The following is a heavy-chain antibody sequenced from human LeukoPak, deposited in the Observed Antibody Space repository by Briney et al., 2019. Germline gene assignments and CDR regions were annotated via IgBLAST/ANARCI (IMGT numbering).Heavy chain of an antibody. J-gene: IGHJ4*02. Sequence: GGSLRLSCAASGLTFSSHWMHWVRQAPGKGLVWVSRITNDGSSTTYADSVKGRFTISRDNAKNMLYLQVNSLRAEDPAVYYCETQQGGNPAYWGQGTLVTVSS. CDR2: ITNDGSST. CDR3: ETQQGGNPAY. V-gene: IGHV3-74*01. D-gene: IGHD1-14*01. CDR1: GLTFSSHW.